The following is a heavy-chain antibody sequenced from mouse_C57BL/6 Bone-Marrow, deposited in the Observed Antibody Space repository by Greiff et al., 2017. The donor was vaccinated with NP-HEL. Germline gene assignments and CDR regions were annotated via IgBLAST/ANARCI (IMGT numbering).Heavy chain of an antibody. D-gene: IGHD1-1*01. CDR2: IGPETGGT. V-gene: IGHV1-15*01. J-gene: IGHJ1*03. Sequence: QVQLQQSGAELVRPGASVTLSCKASGYTFTDYEMHWVKQTPVHGLEWIGAIGPETGGTAYNQKFKGKAILTADKSSSTAYMELRSLTSEDSAVYYCTYFIYYYGGWGTGTTVTVSS. CDR1: GYTFTDYE. CDR3: TYFIYYYGG.